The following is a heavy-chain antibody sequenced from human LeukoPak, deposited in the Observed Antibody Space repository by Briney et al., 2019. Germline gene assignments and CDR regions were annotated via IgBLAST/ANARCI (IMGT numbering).Heavy chain of an antibody. V-gene: IGHV3-74*01. Sequence: GFLRLSCEGSGFSVSGYWMHWVRQAPGKGLVWVSRIPGDERSASYGDSVRGRFTISKDNAKNILYLQMDSLRVEDTAVYYCVRGHTGTIFGVVPVNPLGYWGQGTLVTVSS. CDR3: VRGHTGTIFGVVPVNPLGY. D-gene: IGHD3-3*01. CDR1: GFSVSGYW. J-gene: IGHJ4*02. CDR2: IPGDERSA.